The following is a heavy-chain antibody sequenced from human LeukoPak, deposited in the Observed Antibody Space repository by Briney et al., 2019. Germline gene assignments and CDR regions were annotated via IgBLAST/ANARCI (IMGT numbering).Heavy chain of an antibody. D-gene: IGHD4-23*01. CDR2: INPNSGGT. J-gene: IGHJ4*02. V-gene: IGHV1-2*02. CDR3: ARDQDYGGTSDY. Sequence: ASVKVSCKASGYTFTGYYMHWVRQAPGQGLEWMGWINPNSGGTNCAQKFQGRVTMTRDTSISTAYMELSRLRSDDTAVYYCARDQDYGGTSDYWGQGTLVTVSS. CDR1: GYTFTGYY.